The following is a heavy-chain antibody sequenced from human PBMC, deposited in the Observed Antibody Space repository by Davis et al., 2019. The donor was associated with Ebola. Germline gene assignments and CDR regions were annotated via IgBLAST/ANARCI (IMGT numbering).Heavy chain of an antibody. Sequence: PGGSLRLSCAASGFMFSSYAMNWVRQAPGKGLEWVSGISGSGTSTYYAASVKGRFTISRDNSRNTLYLQMNSLRAEDTAVYYCAKTTEGNYYYGMDVWGQGTTVTVSS. D-gene: IGHD1-1*01. CDR1: GFMFSSYA. V-gene: IGHV3-23*01. J-gene: IGHJ6*02. CDR3: AKTTEGNYYYGMDV. CDR2: ISGSGTST.